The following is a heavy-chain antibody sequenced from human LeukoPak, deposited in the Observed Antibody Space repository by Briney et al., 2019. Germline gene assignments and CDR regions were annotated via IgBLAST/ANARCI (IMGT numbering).Heavy chain of an antibody. V-gene: IGHV3-21*01. J-gene: IGHJ3*02. CDR3: ARDMGLTTVTTVFAFDI. CDR1: GFAFSSFS. CDR2: ISSSSSYI. Sequence: GGSLRLSCAASGFAFSSFSMNWVRRVPGKGLEWVSSISSSSSYIHYSDSLKGRFTISRDNAKSSLYLQMNILRAEDTAVYYCARDMGLTTVTTVFAFDIWGQGTMVTVSS. D-gene: IGHD4-17*01.